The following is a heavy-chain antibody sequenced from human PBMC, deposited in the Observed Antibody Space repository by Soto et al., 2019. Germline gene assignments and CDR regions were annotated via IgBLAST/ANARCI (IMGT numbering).Heavy chain of an antibody. CDR3: ARQWFGELN. D-gene: IGHD3-10*01. CDR2: ISSSSSII. CDR1: GFTLRTYS. V-gene: IGHV3-48*01. Sequence: PGGSLRLSCAASGFTLRTYSMTWVRQAPGKGLECISYISSSSSIIYYADSVRGRFTISRDNAKNSLYLQMNSLRAEDTAVYYCARQWFGELNWGQGTLVTVSS. J-gene: IGHJ4*02.